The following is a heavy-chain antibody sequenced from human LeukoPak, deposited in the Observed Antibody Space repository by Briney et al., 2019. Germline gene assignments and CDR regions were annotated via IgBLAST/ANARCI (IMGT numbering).Heavy chain of an antibody. J-gene: IGHJ4*02. D-gene: IGHD3-22*01. CDR3: ARDTPTRYYYDSSGYYLDY. Sequence: SETLSLTCGVSGGSMSSSNWWSWVRQPPGKGLEWIGEIYHSGTTNYNPSLKSRVTISVDKSKNQFSLKLSSVTAADTAVYYCARDTPTRYYYDSSGYYLDYWGQGTLVTVSS. CDR1: GGSMSSSNW. CDR2: IYHSGTT. V-gene: IGHV4-4*02.